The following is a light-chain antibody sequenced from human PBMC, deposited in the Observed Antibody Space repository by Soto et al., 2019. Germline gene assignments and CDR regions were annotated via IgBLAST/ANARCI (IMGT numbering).Light chain of an antibody. Sequence: EVVLTQSPVTLSLSPGETATLSCRASQSFRGLLAWYQQKPGQAPRLLIYDAYNRATGIPPRFSGSGSWTDFTLTISSLAPEDSAVYYCQQRHMWPITFGQGTRLEMK. CDR1: QSFRGL. V-gene: IGKV3-11*01. CDR3: QQRHMWPIT. CDR2: DAY. J-gene: IGKJ5*01.